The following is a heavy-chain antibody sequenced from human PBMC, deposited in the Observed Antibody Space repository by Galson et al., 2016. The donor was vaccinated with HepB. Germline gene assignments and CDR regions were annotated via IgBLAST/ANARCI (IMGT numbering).Heavy chain of an antibody. Sequence: SVKVSCKASGYTFTNYAMHWVRQAPGQRLEWMGWINADNDNTKYSQKFQGRVTITRDTSASTAYMELSSLRSEDTAVYYCARDWFPISVTGYYPYYFDCWGQGTLVTVSS. V-gene: IGHV1-3*01. D-gene: IGHD3-9*01. CDR3: ARDWFPISVTGYYPYYFDC. CDR2: INADNDNT. J-gene: IGHJ4*02. CDR1: GYTFTNYA.